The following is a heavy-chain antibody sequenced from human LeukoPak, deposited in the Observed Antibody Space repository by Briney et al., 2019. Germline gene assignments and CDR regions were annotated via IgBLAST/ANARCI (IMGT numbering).Heavy chain of an antibody. V-gene: IGHV3-53*01. D-gene: IGHD1-26*01. J-gene: IGHJ3*02. CDR2: IYSGGSA. Sequence: GGSLRLSCAASGFTVSSKYMTWVRQAPGKGLEWVSLIYSGGSAFYADSVKGRFTISRDNSKNTLYLQMNSLRAEDTAVYYCARGGSYLSAFDIWGQGTMVTVSS. CDR1: GFTVSSKY. CDR3: ARGGSYLSAFDI.